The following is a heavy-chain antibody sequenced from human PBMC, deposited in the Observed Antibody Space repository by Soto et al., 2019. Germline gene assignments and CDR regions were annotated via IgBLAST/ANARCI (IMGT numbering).Heavy chain of an antibody. V-gene: IGHV1-2*02. CDR1: GYTFTGYY. Sequence: ASVKVSCKASGYTFTGYYMHWVRQAPGQGLEWMGWINPNSGGTNYAQKFQGRVTMTRDTSISTAYMELSRLRSDDTAVYYCARVTREHHDSRGYIDAFDIWGQGTMVTVSS. CDR3: ARVTREHHDSRGYIDAFDI. D-gene: IGHD3-22*01. J-gene: IGHJ3*02. CDR2: INPNSGGT.